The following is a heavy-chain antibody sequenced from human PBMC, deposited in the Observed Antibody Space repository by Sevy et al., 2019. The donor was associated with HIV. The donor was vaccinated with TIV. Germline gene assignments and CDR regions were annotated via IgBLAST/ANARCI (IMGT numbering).Heavy chain of an antibody. V-gene: IGHV3-23*01. J-gene: IGHJ5*02. CDR2: ISGSGGST. CDR1: GFTFSSYA. D-gene: IGHD2-8*01. Sequence: GESLKISCAASGFTFSSYAMSWVRQAPGKGLEWVSAISGSGGSTYYADSVKGRFTISRDNSKNTLYLQMNSLRAEDTAVYYCAKPAIFGSNFDPWGQGTLVTVSS. CDR3: AKPAIFGSNFDP.